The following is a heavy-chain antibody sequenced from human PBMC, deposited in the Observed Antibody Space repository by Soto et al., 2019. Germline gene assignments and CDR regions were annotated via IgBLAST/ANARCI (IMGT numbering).Heavy chain of an antibody. CDR2: INRDGSVS. D-gene: IGHD2-15*01. Sequence: EVQLVESGGGLVQPGGSLRLSCAASGFTFSNYWMYWVRQAPGKGLVWVSRINRDGSVSSYADYVKGRLTISRDNVKNTLYLQMNSLRAEDTAVYYCARGDCVGGPCYSLAGSFYYYMDVWGKGTTVTVFS. CDR1: GFTFSNYW. J-gene: IGHJ6*03. CDR3: ARGDCVGGPCYSLAGSFYYYMDV. V-gene: IGHV3-74*01.